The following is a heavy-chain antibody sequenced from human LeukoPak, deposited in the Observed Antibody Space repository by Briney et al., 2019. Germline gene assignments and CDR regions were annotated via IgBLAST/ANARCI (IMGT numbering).Heavy chain of an antibody. Sequence: PGGSLRLSCAASGFTFSSYAMHWVRQAPGKGLEWVAVISYDGSNKYYADSVKGRFTISRDNSKNTLYLQMNSLRAEDTAVYYCARDPGIAVAGTFWGQGTLVTVSS. CDR1: GFTFSSYA. J-gene: IGHJ4*02. CDR3: ARDPGIAVAGTF. V-gene: IGHV3-30*04. CDR2: ISYDGSNK. D-gene: IGHD6-19*01.